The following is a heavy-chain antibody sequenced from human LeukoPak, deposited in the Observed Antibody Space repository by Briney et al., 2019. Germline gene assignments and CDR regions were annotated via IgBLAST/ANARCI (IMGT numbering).Heavy chain of an antibody. J-gene: IGHJ4*02. Sequence: GGSLRLSCAASGFTFSSYAMSWVRQAPGKGLEWVSAINGSGGRIYYADSVKGRFTISRDNSKSTLYLQMNSLRAEDTAVYYCAKWGCSGVNCYPFDYWGQGTLVTVSS. CDR1: GFTFSSYA. CDR2: INGSGGRI. V-gene: IGHV3-23*01. CDR3: AKWGCSGVNCYPFDY. D-gene: IGHD2-15*01.